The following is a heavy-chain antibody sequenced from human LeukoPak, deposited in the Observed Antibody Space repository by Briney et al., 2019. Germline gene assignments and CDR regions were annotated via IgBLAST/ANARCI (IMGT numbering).Heavy chain of an antibody. CDR3: AKAGDSYGYEGFDY. Sequence: PGRSLRLSCAASGFTFSSYGMHWVRQAPGKGLEWVAVISYDESNKYYADSVKGRFTISRDNSKNTLYLQMNSLRAEDTAVYYCAKAGDSYGYEGFDYWGQGTLVTVSS. D-gene: IGHD5-18*01. V-gene: IGHV3-30*18. J-gene: IGHJ4*02. CDR2: ISYDESNK. CDR1: GFTFSSYG.